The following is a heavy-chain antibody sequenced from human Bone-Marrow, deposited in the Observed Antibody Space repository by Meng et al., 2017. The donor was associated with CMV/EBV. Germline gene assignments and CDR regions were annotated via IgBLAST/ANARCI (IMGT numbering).Heavy chain of an antibody. CDR3: ARDHNYYGSGSYYPFDY. V-gene: IGHV3-30-3*01. CDR2: ISYDGSNK. Sequence: GGSLRLSCAASGITFSNVWMSWVRQAPGKGLEWVAVISYDGSNKYYADSVKGRFTISRDNSKNTLYLQMNSLRAEDTAVYYCARDHNYYGSGSYYPFDYWGQGTLVTVPS. D-gene: IGHD3-10*01. J-gene: IGHJ4*02. CDR1: GITFSNVW.